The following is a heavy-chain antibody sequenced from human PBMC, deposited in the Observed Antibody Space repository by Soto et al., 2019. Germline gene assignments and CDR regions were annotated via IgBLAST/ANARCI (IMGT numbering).Heavy chain of an antibody. D-gene: IGHD2-15*01. CDR3: ARDVGGYCSGGNCFSAWFDP. Sequence: SETLSLTCSVSGGSVTYGSYYWTWIRQRPGKGLEWIGYFSHSGTTNYKSSLRSRVTISRDTSKNQFSLKLRSVTVADTAVYYCARDVGGYCSGGNCFSAWFDPWGQGIPVTVSS. J-gene: IGHJ5*02. CDR2: FSHSGTT. CDR1: GGSVTYGSYY. V-gene: IGHV4-61*01.